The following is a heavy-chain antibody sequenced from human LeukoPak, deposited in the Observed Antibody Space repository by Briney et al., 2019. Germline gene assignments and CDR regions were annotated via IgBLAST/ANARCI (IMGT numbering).Heavy chain of an antibody. D-gene: IGHD3-22*01. V-gene: IGHV4-34*01. CDR1: GGSFSGYY. CDR2: INHSGST. CDR3: ARFTTYNYDGSTYSSPYYFDY. J-gene: IGHJ4*02. Sequence: PSETLSLTCAVYGGSFSGYYWSWIRQPPGKGLEWIGEINHSGSTNYNPSLKSRVTISADTSKNQFSLKLSSVTAADTAVYYCARFTTYNYDGSTYSSPYYFDYWGQGTLVTVSS.